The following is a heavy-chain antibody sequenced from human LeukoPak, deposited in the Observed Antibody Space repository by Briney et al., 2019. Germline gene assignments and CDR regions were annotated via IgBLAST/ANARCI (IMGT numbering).Heavy chain of an antibody. J-gene: IGHJ4*02. CDR3: AKEQDYYGSGSYFVRIKYYFDY. Sequence: GGSLRLSCAASGFTFSSYGMSWVRQAPGKGLEWVSAISGSGGSTYYADSVKGRFTISRDNSKNTLYLQMNSLRAEDTAVYYCAKEQDYYGSGSYFVRIKYYFDYWGQGTLVTVSS. CDR1: GFTFSSYG. CDR2: ISGSGGST. V-gene: IGHV3-23*01. D-gene: IGHD3-10*01.